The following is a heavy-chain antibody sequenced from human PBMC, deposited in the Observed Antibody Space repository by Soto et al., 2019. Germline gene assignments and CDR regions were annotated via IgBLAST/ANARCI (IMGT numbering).Heavy chain of an antibody. J-gene: IGHJ4*02. CDR3: ARDRVYTGGSDADY. D-gene: IGHD2-8*02. Sequence: QVHLVQSGAEVKKPGSSVRVSCKTSGYTFSNYAISWVRQAPGQGLEWMGWINTGSGYTTYAHDRVTMTKDASTYTAYLEVTSLRSDDTAIYYCARDRVYTGGSDADYWGQGTLVTVSS. CDR2: INTGSGYT. CDR1: GYTFSNYA. V-gene: IGHV1-18*01.